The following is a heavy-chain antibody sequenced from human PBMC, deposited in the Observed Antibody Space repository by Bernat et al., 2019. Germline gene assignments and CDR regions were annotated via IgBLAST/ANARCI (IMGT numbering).Heavy chain of an antibody. CDR3: AKDGGSYWNCDY. V-gene: IGHV4-34*01. CDR1: GGSFSGYY. J-gene: IGHJ4*02. D-gene: IGHD1-26*01. Sequence: QVQLQQWGAGLLKPSETLSLTCAVYGGSFSGYYWSWIRQPPGKGLEWIGEINHSGSTNYNPSLKSRVTISVDTSKNQFSLKLSSVTAADTAVYYCAKDGGSYWNCDYWGQGTLVTVSS. CDR2: INHSGST.